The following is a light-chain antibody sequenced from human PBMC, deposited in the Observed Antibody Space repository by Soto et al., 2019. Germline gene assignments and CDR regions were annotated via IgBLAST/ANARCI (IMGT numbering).Light chain of an antibody. CDR1: QIISSAY. CDR3: QQWGGSLPWT. V-gene: IGKV3-20*01. J-gene: IGKJ1*01. CDR2: ASS. Sequence: EIVLTQSPGTLSLSPGDRATLSCRASQIISSAYLAWYQQRPGQAPRLLIYASSSRATGIPDRFSGSGSGTDFTLTIGRLEPEDFAVYYCQQWGGSLPWTFGQGTKVEMK.